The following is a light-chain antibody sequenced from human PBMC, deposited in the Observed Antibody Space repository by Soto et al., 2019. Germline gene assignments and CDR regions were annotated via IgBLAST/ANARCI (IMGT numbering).Light chain of an antibody. J-gene: IGKJ1*01. CDR1: QSIGRN. CDR3: QQYGSSSWT. CDR2: AAS. V-gene: IGKV3-20*01. Sequence: IVLTQSPATLSLSPGERATLSCRASQSIGRNLVWCQQKPGQAPRLLIYAASTRATGVPARFSGSGSGTDFTLTISRLEPEDVAVYYCQQYGSSSWTLGQGTKVDIK.